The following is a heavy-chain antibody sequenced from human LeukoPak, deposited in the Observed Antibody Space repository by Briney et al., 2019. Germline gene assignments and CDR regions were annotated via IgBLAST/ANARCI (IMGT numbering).Heavy chain of an antibody. V-gene: IGHV1-69*02. CDR3: AGTFWSGYYTRYYFDY. D-gene: IGHD3-3*01. J-gene: IGHJ4*02. Sequence: ILGIANYAQKFQGRVTITADKSTSTAYMELSSLRSEDTAVYYCAGTFWSGYYTRYYFDYWGQGTLVTVSS. CDR2: ILGIA.